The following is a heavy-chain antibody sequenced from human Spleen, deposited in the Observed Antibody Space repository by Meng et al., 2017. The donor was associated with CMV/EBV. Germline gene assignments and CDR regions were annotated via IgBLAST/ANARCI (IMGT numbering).Heavy chain of an antibody. V-gene: IGHV4-61*03. J-gene: IGHJ5*02. D-gene: IGHD1-1*01. CDR3: ARGLEPWGAGGWFDP. CDR1: GGSVSSGAYY. CDR2: IYYSGRT. Sequence: GGSVSSGAYYWTWIRQPPGKGLEWIGYIYYSGRTNYNSSLKSRITISSDASKNHFSLKLSSVTVADTAIYYCARGLEPWGAGGWFDPWGQGTLVTVSS.